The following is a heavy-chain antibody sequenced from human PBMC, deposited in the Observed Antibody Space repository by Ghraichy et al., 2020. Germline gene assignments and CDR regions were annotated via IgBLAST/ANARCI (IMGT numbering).Heavy chain of an antibody. V-gene: IGHV1-2*02. CDR2: INPNSGGT. CDR1: GYTFIDYY. J-gene: IGHJ3*02. D-gene: IGHD6-19*01. Sequence: ASVKVSCKTSGYTFIDYYIHWVRQAPGQGLEWMGWINPNSGGTNFAQKLQGRVTMTRDTSISTAYMELSGLRSDDTALYYCARGGYSSGWYDELGAFDIWGQGTMVTVSS. CDR3: ARGGYSSGWYDELGAFDI.